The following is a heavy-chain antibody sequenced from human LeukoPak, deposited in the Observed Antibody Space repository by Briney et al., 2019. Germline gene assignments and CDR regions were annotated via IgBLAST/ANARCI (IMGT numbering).Heavy chain of an antibody. Sequence: SETLSLTCTVSGGSISSSSYYWGWIRQPPGKGLEWIGSIYYSGSTYYNPSLKSRVTISVDTSKNQFSLKLSSVTAADTAVYYCAREGAMLTTSAAFDIWGQGTMVTVSS. CDR3: AREGAMLTTSAAFDI. J-gene: IGHJ3*02. CDR2: IYYSGST. CDR1: GGSISSSSYY. V-gene: IGHV4-39*07. D-gene: IGHD4-17*01.